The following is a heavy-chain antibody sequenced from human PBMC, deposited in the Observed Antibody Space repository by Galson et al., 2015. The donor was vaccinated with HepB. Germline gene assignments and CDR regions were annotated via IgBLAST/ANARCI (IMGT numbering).Heavy chain of an antibody. Sequence: LSLTCTVSGGSISSAEYYWSWIRQHPGKGLGWIAYIYYSGTIYYNPSLRSRVTISLDTSKNQFSLNLTSVTAADTAVYYCARFHTVATRYFDYWGQGIPVTVSS. CDR3: ARFHTVATRYFDY. CDR1: GGSISSAEYY. J-gene: IGHJ4*02. D-gene: IGHD4-17*01. V-gene: IGHV4-31*03. CDR2: IYYSGTI.